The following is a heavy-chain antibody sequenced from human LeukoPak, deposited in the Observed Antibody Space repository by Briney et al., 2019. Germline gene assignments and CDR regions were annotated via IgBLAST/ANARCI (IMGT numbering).Heavy chain of an antibody. V-gene: IGHV3-74*01. CDR1: GFTVSSYW. D-gene: IGHD3-3*01. CDR3: ARRASASPSQFDY. Sequence: GGSLRLSCAASGFTVSSYWMHWVRQAPGKGLVWVSRINTDGSSTTYADSVKGRFTISRDNAKNTLYLQMNSLRGEDTAVYYCARRASASPSQFDYWGQGPLVTVSS. J-gene: IGHJ4*02. CDR2: INTDGSST.